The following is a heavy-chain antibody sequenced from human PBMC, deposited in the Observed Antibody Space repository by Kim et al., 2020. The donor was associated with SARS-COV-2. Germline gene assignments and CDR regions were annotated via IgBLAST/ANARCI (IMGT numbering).Heavy chain of an antibody. J-gene: IGHJ5*02. V-gene: IGHV3-33*05. CDR1: GFTFSSYG. CDR2: ISCDGSKK. Sequence: GGSLRLSCAASGFTFSSYGMNWVRQAPGKGLEWVAAISCDGSKKYYADSVKGRFTISRDNSKNTLYLQMNSLRAEDTAVHYCARGQNKWLRMNWFDPWGQGTLVTVSS. CDR3: ARGQNKWLRMNWFDP. D-gene: IGHD3-22*01.